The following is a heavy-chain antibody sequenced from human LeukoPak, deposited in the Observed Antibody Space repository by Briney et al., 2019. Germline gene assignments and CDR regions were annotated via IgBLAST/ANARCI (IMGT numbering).Heavy chain of an antibody. CDR2: ISSSGSNT. CDR1: GFTFSNYA. J-gene: IGHJ4*02. Sequence: QSGGSLRLSCAASGFTFSNYAMTWVRQAPGKGLEWVSVISSSGSNTDYADSVKGRFTISRDNSKNTLSLQMNSLRAEDTAIYYCAKSRLSVADYHFDNWGQGTLVTVSS. D-gene: IGHD4-11*01. CDR3: AKSRLSVADYHFDN. V-gene: IGHV3-23*01.